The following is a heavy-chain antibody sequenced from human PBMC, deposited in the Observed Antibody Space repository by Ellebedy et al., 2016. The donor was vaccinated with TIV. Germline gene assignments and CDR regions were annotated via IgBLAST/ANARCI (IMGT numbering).Heavy chain of an antibody. Sequence: AASVKVSCKASGYTFTGYYMHWVRQAPGQGLEWMGRINTGNGNTKYSQKFQGRVTITRDTSASTAFMELSSLRSEDTAVYFCAREAIAAAKIQPNLEYWGQGTLVTVSS. CDR1: GYTFTGYY. V-gene: IGHV1-3*04. CDR3: AREAIAAAKIQPNLEY. J-gene: IGHJ4*02. D-gene: IGHD6-13*01. CDR2: INTGNGNT.